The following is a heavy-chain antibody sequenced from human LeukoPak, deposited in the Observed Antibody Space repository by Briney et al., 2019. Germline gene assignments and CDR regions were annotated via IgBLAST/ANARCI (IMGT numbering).Heavy chain of an antibody. Sequence: SVTVSCKASGYTFTSYGISWVRQAPGQGLEWMGWISVYNGNTNYAQKFQGRVTMTTDTSTSTAYMELRSLRSDDTAVYYCARVLQQLEVDYWGQGTLVTVSS. V-gene: IGHV1-18*01. CDR3: ARVLQQLEVDY. CDR2: ISVYNGNT. D-gene: IGHD6-6*01. CDR1: GYTFTSYG. J-gene: IGHJ4*02.